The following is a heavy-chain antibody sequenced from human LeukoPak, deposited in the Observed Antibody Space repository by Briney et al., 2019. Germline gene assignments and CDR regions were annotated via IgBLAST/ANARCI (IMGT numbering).Heavy chain of an antibody. V-gene: IGHV3-48*04. CDR1: GFTFSSYS. J-gene: IGHJ4*02. D-gene: IGHD3-10*01. CDR2: ISSSSSTI. CDR3: AREPPRGVSHNLIDY. Sequence: GGSLRLSCAASGFTFSSYSMNWVRQAPGKGLEWVSYISSSSSTIYYADSVKGRYTISRDNAKNSLYLQMNSLRAEDTAVYYCAREPPRGVSHNLIDYWGQGTLVTVSS.